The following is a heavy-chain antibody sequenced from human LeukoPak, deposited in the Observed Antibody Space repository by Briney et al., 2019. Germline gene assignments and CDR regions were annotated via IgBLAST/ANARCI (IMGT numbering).Heavy chain of an antibody. J-gene: IGHJ4*02. CDR1: GDTFNTYA. D-gene: IGHD6-19*01. Sequence: GASVKVSCKASGDTFNTYAISWVRQAPGQWLEWMGGIIPIFGTTNYAQKFQGRVTITTDESTSTAYMELSSLRSEDTAVYYCARVYQFGRQWLGTLVDWGQGTLVTVSS. CDR3: ARVYQFGRQWLGTLVD. V-gene: IGHV1-69*05. CDR2: IIPIFGTT.